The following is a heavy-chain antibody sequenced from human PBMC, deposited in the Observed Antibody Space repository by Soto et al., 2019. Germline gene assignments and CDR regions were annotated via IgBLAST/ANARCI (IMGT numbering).Heavy chain of an antibody. CDR3: ARDVGIAARPRANYFDY. CDR1: GGTFSSYA. D-gene: IGHD6-6*01. V-gene: IGHV1-69*01. J-gene: IGHJ4*02. CDR2: IIPIFGTA. Sequence: QVQLVQSGAEVKKPGSSVKVSCKASGGTFSSYAISWVRQAPGQGLEWMGGIIPIFGTANYAQKSQGRVTITADESTSTAYMELSSLRSEDTAVYYCARDVGIAARPRANYFDYWGQGTLVTVSS.